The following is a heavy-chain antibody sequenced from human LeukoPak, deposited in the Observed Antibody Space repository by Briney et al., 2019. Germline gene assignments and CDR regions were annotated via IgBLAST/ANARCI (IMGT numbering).Heavy chain of an antibody. D-gene: IGHD5-18*01. CDR2: VHTSGTT. CDR1: GVSISSYQ. CDR3: ARDGLYSYGYSYFDY. J-gene: IGHJ4*02. V-gene: IGHV4-4*07. Sequence: SETLSLTCTVSGVSISSYQWSWIRQPAGKGLEWIGRVHTSGTTNYNPSLKSRVTMSVDTSKNQLSLMLTSVTAADTAVYYCARDGLYSYGYSYFDYWGQGTLVTVSS.